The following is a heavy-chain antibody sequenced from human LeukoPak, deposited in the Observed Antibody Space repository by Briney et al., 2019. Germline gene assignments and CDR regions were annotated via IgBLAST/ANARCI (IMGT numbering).Heavy chain of an antibody. CDR3: ARDSQNYFDSSGYAY. CDR1: GFTFSAYA. V-gene: IGHV3-23*01. D-gene: IGHD3-22*01. Sequence: GGSLRLSCAASGFTFSAYAMDWVRQAPGKGLEWVSAISNSGGSTHYADSVKGRFTISRDNSKNTLYLQMNGLRAEDTAVYYCARDSQNYFDSSGYAYWGQGTLVTVSS. CDR2: ISNSGGST. J-gene: IGHJ4*02.